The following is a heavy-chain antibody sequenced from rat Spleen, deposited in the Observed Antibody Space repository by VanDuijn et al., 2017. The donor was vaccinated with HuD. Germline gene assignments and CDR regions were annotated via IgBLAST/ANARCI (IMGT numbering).Heavy chain of an antibody. CDR1: GFTFSNYG. V-gene: IGHV5S13*01. Sequence: EVQLVESGGNLVQPRRSLKLSCAASGFTFSNYGMAWVRQAPTKGLEWVASITNSGGSTYYPDSVKGRFTISRDNAQNTLYLQMNSLRSEDTATYYCTRRTAISVMDAWGQGASVTVSS. CDR3: TRRTAISVMDA. D-gene: IGHD1-2*01. J-gene: IGHJ4*01. CDR2: ITNSGGST.